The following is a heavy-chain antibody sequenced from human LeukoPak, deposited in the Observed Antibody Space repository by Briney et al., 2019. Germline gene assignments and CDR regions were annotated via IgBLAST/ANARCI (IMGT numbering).Heavy chain of an antibody. CDR1: GGSISSGSYY. CDR2: IYTSGCT. V-gene: IGHV4-61*02. J-gene: IGHJ4*02. CDR3: ARGGDY. Sequence: SETLSLTCTVSGGSISSGSYYWSWIRQPAGKGLEWIGRIYTSGCTNYNPSLKSRVTISVDTSKNQFSLKLSSVTAADTAVYYCARGGDYWGQGTLVTVSS.